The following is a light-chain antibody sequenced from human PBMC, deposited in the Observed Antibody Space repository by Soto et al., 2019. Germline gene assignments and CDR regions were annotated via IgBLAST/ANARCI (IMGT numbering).Light chain of an antibody. V-gene: IGLV2-23*01. CDR2: EGS. CDR1: SSDVGSYNL. J-gene: IGLJ3*02. CDR3: CSYAGSRV. Sequence: QSVLTQPASVSGSPGQSITISCTGTSSDVGSYNLVSWYQQHPGKAPKLMIYEGSKRPSGVSNRFSGSKSGNTASLTISGLQAGDEADYYCCSYAGSRVFGGGTTLTVL.